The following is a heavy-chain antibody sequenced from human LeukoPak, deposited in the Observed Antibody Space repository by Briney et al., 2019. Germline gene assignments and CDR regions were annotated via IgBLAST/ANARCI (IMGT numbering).Heavy chain of an antibody. D-gene: IGHD3-3*01. V-gene: IGHV1-46*01. CDR2: INPHGGST. CDR1: GYTFTSYY. J-gene: IGHJ4*02. CDR3: ARDKNPEWLTVVGYYFDY. Sequence: ASVKASCKASGYTFTSYYMHWVRQAPGQGLEWMAIINPHGGSTSYAQKFQGRVTMTRDTSTSTVYMELSGLRSEDTAVYYCARDKNPEWLTVVGYYFDYWGQGTLVTVSS.